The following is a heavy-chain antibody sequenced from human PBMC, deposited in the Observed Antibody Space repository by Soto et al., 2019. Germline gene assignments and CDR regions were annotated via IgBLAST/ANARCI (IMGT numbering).Heavy chain of an antibody. D-gene: IGHD3-22*01. CDR3: ARALDSSATVGY. J-gene: IGHJ4*02. V-gene: IGHV4-30-4*01. Sequence: PSETLSLTCTVSGGSISSGDYYGSWIRQPPGKGLEWIGYIYYSGSTYYNPSLKSRVTISVDTSKNQFSLKLSSVTAADTAVYYCARALDSSATVGYWGQGTLVTVSS. CDR1: GGSISSGDYY. CDR2: IYYSGST.